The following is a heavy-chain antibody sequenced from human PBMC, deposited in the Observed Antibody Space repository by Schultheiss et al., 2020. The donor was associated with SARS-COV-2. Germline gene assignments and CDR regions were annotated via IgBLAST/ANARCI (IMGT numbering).Heavy chain of an antibody. D-gene: IGHD4-17*01. V-gene: IGHV1-8*02. CDR1: GYTFTSYY. CDR3: ARGVTRYGDYHYYGMDV. Sequence: ASVKVSCKASGYTFTSYYMHWVRQAPGQGLEWMGWMNPNSGNTGYAQKFQGRVTMTRNTSISTAYMELSSLRSEDTAVYYCARGVTRYGDYHYYGMDVWGQGTTVTVSS. CDR2: MNPNSGNT. J-gene: IGHJ6*02.